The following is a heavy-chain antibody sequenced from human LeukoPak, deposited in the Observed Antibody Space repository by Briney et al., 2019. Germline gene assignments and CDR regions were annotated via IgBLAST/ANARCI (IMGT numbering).Heavy chain of an antibody. CDR3: AKDGNYYDSSGYSYYFDY. CDR1: GFTFSSYA. V-gene: IGHV3-30*01. Sequence: GRSLRLSCAASGFTFSSYAMHWVRQAPGKGLEWVAVISYDGSNKYYADSVKGRFTISRDNSKNTLYLQMNSLRAEDTAVYYCAKDGNYYDSSGYSYYFDYWGQGTLVTVSS. J-gene: IGHJ4*02. D-gene: IGHD3-22*01. CDR2: ISYDGSNK.